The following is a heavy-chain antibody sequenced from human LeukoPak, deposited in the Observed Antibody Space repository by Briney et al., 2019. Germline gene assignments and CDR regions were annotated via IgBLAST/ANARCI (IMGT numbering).Heavy chain of an antibody. Sequence: QPGGSLRLSCAASGFTFSSYGMHWVRQAPGKGLEWVALIWNDGSDMSYADSVKGRFTISRDNSKNTLDLQMNSLRAEDTAIYYCSKGGDTYGNPSSWGQGTLVIVSS. V-gene: IGHV3-33*06. J-gene: IGHJ5*02. CDR2: IWNDGSDM. CDR1: GFTFSSYG. D-gene: IGHD3-10*01. CDR3: SKGGDTYGNPSS.